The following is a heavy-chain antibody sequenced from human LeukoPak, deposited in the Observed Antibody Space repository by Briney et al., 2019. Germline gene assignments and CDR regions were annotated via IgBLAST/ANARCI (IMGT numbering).Heavy chain of an antibody. CDR3: ARGIGNGYRLFDF. D-gene: IGHD5-24*01. J-gene: IGHJ4*02. CDR2: INPNGGST. CDR1: GYTFTSYF. Sequence: ASVKVSCKASGYTFTSYFMHWVRQAPGQRLEWMGIINPNGGSTRYAQKFQGRVTMTRDTSTSTVFIELSSLRSEDTAVYYCARGIGNGYRLFDFWGQGTLVTVSS. V-gene: IGHV1-46*01.